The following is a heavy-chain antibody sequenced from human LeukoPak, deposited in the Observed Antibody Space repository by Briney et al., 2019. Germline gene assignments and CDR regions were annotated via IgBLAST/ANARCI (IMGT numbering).Heavy chain of an antibody. D-gene: IGHD3-10*01. V-gene: IGHV3-21*01. J-gene: IGHJ6*02. CDR3: ARFETNPITMVRGVSYGMDV. CDR1: GFTFSSYS. Sequence: PGGSLRLSCAASGFTFSSYSMNWVRQAPGKGLEWVSSISSSSSYIYYADSVKGRFTISRDNAKNSLYLQMNSLRAEDTAVYYCARFETNPITMVRGVSYGMDVWGQGTTVTVSS. CDR2: ISSSSSYI.